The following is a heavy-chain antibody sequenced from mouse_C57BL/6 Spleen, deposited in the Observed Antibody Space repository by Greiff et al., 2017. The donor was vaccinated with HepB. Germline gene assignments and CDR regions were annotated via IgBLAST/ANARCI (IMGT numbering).Heavy chain of an antibody. Sequence: EVMLVESGGGLVQPGGSMKLSCAASGFTFSDAWMDWVRQSPEKGLEWVAEIRNKANNHATYYAESVKGRLTISRDDYKSSVDLQMNSLRAEDTGIYYCTSSLYYSNYDYAMDYWGQGTSVTVSS. J-gene: IGHJ4*01. CDR1: GFTFSDAW. CDR2: IRNKANNHAT. V-gene: IGHV6-6*01. CDR3: TSSLYYSNYDYAMDY. D-gene: IGHD2-5*01.